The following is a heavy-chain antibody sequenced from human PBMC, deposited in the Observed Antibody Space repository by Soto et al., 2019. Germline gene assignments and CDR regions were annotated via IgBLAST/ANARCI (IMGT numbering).Heavy chain of an antibody. Sequence: ASVKVSCKAPGYTFTSYGISWVRQAPGQGLEWMGWISAYNGNTNYAQKLQGRVTMTTDTSTSTAYMELRSLRSDDTAVYYCARDCIVGATEDFYYFDYWGQGTLVTVPQ. J-gene: IGHJ4*02. CDR3: ARDCIVGATEDFYYFDY. V-gene: IGHV1-18*01. CDR2: ISAYNGNT. CDR1: GYTFTSYG. D-gene: IGHD1-26*01.